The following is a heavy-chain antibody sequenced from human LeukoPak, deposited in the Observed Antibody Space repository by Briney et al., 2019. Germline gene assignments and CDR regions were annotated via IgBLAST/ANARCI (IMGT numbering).Heavy chain of an antibody. CDR1: GYTFTSYG. CDR3: ARGGYCSTTSCYFRTATFDC. D-gene: IGHD2-2*03. Sequence: ASVKVSCKASGYTFTSYGISWVRQAPGQGLEWMGWISGYNGNTNYAQKLQGRVTMTTDTSTSTAYMDLRSLRSDDTAVYYCARGGYCSTTSCYFRTATFDCWGRGTLVTVSS. J-gene: IGHJ4*02. CDR2: ISGYNGNT. V-gene: IGHV1-18*01.